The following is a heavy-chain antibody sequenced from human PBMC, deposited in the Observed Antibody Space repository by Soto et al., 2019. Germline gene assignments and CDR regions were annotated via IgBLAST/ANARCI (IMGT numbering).Heavy chain of an antibody. CDR3: AKVHGSGNYHNFPDY. D-gene: IGHD3-10*01. V-gene: IGHV3-23*01. Sequence: SLRLSCAASGFTFSTYAITWVRQAPGKGLEWVSLISGSGGSIYYADSVKGRFTISRDNSKNTLYLQMNSLRAEDTAVYYCAKVHGSGNYHNFPDYWGQGTLVTVSS. CDR2: ISGSGGSI. J-gene: IGHJ4*02. CDR1: GFTFSTYA.